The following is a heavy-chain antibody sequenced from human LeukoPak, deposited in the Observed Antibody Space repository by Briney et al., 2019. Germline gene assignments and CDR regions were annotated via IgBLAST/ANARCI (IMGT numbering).Heavy chain of an antibody. CDR1: GYTFISYG. CDR3: ARDDLHGDLDFDY. CDR2: ISGYNGNT. Sequence: ASVKVSCKASGYTFISYGISWVRQAPGQGLEWMGWISGYNGNTNYAQKFQGRVTMTTDTSTSTAYMELRSLRAGDTAVYYCARDDLHGDLDFDYWGQGTLVTVSS. D-gene: IGHD4-17*01. J-gene: IGHJ4*02. V-gene: IGHV1-18*04.